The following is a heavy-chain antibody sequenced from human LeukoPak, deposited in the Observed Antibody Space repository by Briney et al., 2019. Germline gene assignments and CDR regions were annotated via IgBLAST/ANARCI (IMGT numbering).Heavy chain of an antibody. J-gene: IGHJ4*02. Sequence: SETPSLTCAVYGGSFSGYYWSWIRQPPGKGLEWIGEINHSGSTNYNPSLKSRVTISVDTSKNQFSLKLSSVTAADTAVYYCARDLSSSWYGGYFDYWGQGTLVTVSS. CDR2: INHSGST. V-gene: IGHV4-34*01. CDR3: ARDLSSSWYGGYFDY. CDR1: GGSFSGYY. D-gene: IGHD6-13*01.